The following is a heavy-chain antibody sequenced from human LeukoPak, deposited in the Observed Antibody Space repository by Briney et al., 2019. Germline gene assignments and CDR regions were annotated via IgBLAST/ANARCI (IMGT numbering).Heavy chain of an antibody. CDR3: ARDFAEMATSN. CDR2: ISSSSSYI. V-gene: IGHV3-21*06. Sequence: SGGSLRLSCAASGSTFSRYSMNWVRQAPGKGLEWVSSISSSSSYIYYADSVKGRFTISRDNAKNSLYLQMNSLRAEDTAVYYCARDFAEMATSNWGQGTLVTVSS. CDR1: GSTFSRYS. D-gene: IGHD5-24*01. J-gene: IGHJ4*02.